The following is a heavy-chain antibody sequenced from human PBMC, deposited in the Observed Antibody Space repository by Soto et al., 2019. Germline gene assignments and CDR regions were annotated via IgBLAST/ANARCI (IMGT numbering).Heavy chain of an antibody. D-gene: IGHD5-12*01. Sequence: SGPTLVNPTQPLTLTCTFSGFSFTTAGVAVGWIRQTPGGALEWLTLIYYNDDRRFSPSLKTRLTITGDTSKNQVVLSLTNVDPGDTATYFCAHSDGGYEIIYFDFWGQGIPVTVSS. CDR3: AHSDGGYEIIYFDF. CDR1: GFSFTTAGVA. CDR2: IYYNDDR. V-gene: IGHV2-5*01. J-gene: IGHJ4*02.